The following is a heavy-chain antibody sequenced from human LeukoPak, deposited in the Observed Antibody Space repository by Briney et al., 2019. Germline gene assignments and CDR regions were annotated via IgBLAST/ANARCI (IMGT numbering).Heavy chain of an antibody. V-gene: IGHV3-15*01. CDR3: TTESSKSTTGYSSSWYRRYYVDY. CDR1: GFTFSNAW. CDR2: IKSKTDGGTT. D-gene: IGHD6-13*01. J-gene: IGHJ4*02. Sequence: PGGSLRLSCAASGFTFSNAWMSWVRQAPGKGLEWVGRIKSKTDGGTTDYAAPVKGRFTISRDDSKNTLYLQMNSLKTEDTAVYYCTTESSKSTTGYSSSWYRRYYVDYWGQGTLVTVSS.